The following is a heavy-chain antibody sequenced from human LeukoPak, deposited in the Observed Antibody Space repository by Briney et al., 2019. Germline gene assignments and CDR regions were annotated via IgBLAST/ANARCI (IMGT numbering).Heavy chain of an antibody. V-gene: IGHV3-48*03. CDR3: ARGPSGFDY. CDR2: ISSSGSTI. D-gene: IGHD3-10*01. J-gene: IGHJ4*02. Sequence: GGSLRLSCAASGFTFSSYEMNWVRRAPGKGLEWVSYISSSGSTIYYADSVKGRFTISRDNAKYSLYLQMNSLRAEDTAVYYCARGPSGFDYWGQGTLVTVSS. CDR1: GFTFSSYE.